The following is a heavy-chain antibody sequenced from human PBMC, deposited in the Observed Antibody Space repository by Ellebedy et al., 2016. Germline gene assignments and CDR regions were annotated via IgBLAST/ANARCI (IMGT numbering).Heavy chain of an antibody. Sequence: GGSLRLXXTASGLNFNTFFMSWVRQAPGRGLEWVATISAKGDKRDLADSVQGRFTISRDNFRNTLHLQMSNLRGEDTAVYYCRQGHYADYWGQGTLVTVSS. CDR3: RQGHYADY. CDR1: GLNFNTFF. J-gene: IGHJ4*02. CDR2: ISAKGDKR. V-gene: IGHV3-23*01. D-gene: IGHD2-2*01.